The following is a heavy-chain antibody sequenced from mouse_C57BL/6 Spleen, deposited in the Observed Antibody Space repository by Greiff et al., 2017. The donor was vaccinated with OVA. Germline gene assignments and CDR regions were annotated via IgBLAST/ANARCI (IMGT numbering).Heavy chain of an antibody. J-gene: IGHJ1*03. D-gene: IGHD2-13*01. V-gene: IGHV14-3*01. Sequence: VQLKESVAELVRPGASVKLSCTASGFNIKNTYMHWVKQRPEQGLEWIGRIDPANGNTKYAPKFQGKAPLTADTSSNTAYLQLSSLTSEDTDIYYCARFDGDRWYFDVWGTGTTVTVAS. CDR3: ARFDGDRWYFDV. CDR1: GFNIKNTY. CDR2: IDPANGNT.